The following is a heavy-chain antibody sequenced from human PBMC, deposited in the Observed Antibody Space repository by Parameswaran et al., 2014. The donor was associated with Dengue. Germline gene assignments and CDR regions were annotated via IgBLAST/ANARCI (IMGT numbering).Heavy chain of an antibody. D-gene: IGHD4-17*01. CDR3: ARGLFDYAGTRGMDV. Sequence: VRQAPGKGLEWVSYISSGGTTIYYADSVKGRFTISRDNAKNSLFLQMNSLGAEDTAVYYCARGLFDYAGTRGMDVWGQGTTVTVSS. V-gene: IGHV3-48*03. J-gene: IGHJ6*02. CDR2: ISSGGTTI.